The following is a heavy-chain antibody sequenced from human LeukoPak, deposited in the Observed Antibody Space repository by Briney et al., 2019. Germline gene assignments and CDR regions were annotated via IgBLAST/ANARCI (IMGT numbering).Heavy chain of an antibody. CDR3: VRDGGELEADGFDI. CDR1: GSIFSNYG. J-gene: IGHJ3*02. CDR2: ISHDGTNR. Sequence: GRSLSLSCAASGSIFSNYGMHWVRQAPGKGLEWVAIISHDGTNRKYVDSVKGRFTISRDNSRNTLYLQLTSLRAEDTAVYYCVRDGGELEADGFDIWGKGTMVTVSS. D-gene: IGHD2-21*01. V-gene: IGHV3-33*01.